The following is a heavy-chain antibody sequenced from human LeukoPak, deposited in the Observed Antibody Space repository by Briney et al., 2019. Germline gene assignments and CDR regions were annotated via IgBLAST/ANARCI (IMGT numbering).Heavy chain of an antibody. CDR3: ARDPRGEYYYYGMDV. V-gene: IGHV4-61*02. D-gene: IGHD3-16*01. Sequence: SETLSLTCTVSGGSISSGAFPWSWIRQPAGKGLEWIGRVYASGTTTYNPSLKSRVTISVDTSKNQFSLKLTSVTAADTAVYYCARDPRGEYYYYGMDVWGQGTTVTVSS. CDR2: VYASGTT. J-gene: IGHJ6*02. CDR1: GGSISSGAFP.